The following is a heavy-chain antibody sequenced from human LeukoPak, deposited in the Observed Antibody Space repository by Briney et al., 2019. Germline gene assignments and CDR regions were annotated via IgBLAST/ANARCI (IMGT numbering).Heavy chain of an antibody. CDR2: ISGSGGST. CDR1: GFTFSSYA. J-gene: IGHJ4*02. Sequence: GGSLRLSCAASGFTFSSYAMSWVRQAPGKGLEWVSAISGSGGSTYYADSVKGRFTISRDNSKNTLYLQMNSLRAEDTAVYYCAKDQSSLLVRGVTHFDYWGQGTLVTVSS. CDR3: AKDQSSLLVRGVTHFDY. V-gene: IGHV3-23*01. D-gene: IGHD3-10*01.